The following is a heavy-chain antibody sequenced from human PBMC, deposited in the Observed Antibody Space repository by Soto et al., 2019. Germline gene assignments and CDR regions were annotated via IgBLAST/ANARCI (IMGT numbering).Heavy chain of an antibody. CDR3: ASSSN. Sequence: GGSLRLSWAASGFTFSSYAMHWVRQAPGKGLEWVAVISYDGSNKYYADSVKGRFTISRDNSKNTLYLQMNSLRAEDTAVYYCASSSNWGQGTLVTVSS. CDR1: GFTFSSYA. D-gene: IGHD2-15*01. J-gene: IGHJ4*02. V-gene: IGHV3-30-3*01. CDR2: ISYDGSNK.